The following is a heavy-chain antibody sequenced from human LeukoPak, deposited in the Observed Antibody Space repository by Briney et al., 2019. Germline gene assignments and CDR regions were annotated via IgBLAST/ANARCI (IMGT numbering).Heavy chain of an antibody. CDR3: ARRSVGYYYYMDV. CDR2: ISSSGSTI. J-gene: IGHJ6*03. D-gene: IGHD2-2*01. V-gene: IGHV3-11*01. Sequence: GGSLRLSCAAFGFTYSDYYMSWIRQAPGKGLEWVSYISSSGSTIYYADSVKGRFTISRDNAKNSLYLQMNSLRAEDTAVYYCARRSVGYYYYMDVWGKGTTVTVSS. CDR1: GFTYSDYY.